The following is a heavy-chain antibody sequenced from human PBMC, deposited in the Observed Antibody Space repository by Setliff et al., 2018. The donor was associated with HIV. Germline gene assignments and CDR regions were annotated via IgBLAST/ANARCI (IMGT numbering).Heavy chain of an antibody. V-gene: IGHV4-34*01. Sequence: SETLSLTCAVYGGSFSGYYWSWIRQPPGKGLEWIGEINHSGSTNYNPSLKSRVTISVDTSKNQFSLKLSSVTAADTAVYYCATGPAYDSSGHEGDYWGQGTLVTVSS. CDR3: ATGPAYDSSGHEGDY. D-gene: IGHD3-22*01. J-gene: IGHJ4*02. CDR1: GGSFSGYY. CDR2: INHSGST.